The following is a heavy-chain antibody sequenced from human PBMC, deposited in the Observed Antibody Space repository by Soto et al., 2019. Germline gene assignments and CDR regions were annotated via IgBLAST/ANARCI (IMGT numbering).Heavy chain of an antibody. Sequence: GGSLRLSCAASGFTFSSYGMHWVRQAPGKGLEWVAVISYDGSNKYYADSVKGRFTISRDNSKNTLYLQMNSLRAEDTAVYYCTRGLIGSSWFRGYYYGMDVWGQGTTVTVSS. J-gene: IGHJ6*02. D-gene: IGHD6-13*01. CDR1: GFTFSSYG. CDR3: TRGLIGSSWFRGYYYGMDV. CDR2: ISYDGSNK. V-gene: IGHV3-30*03.